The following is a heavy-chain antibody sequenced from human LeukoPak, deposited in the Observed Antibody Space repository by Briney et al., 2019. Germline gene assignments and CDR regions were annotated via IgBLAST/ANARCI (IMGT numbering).Heavy chain of an antibody. V-gene: IGHV3-23*01. CDR3: AKDYSSYGDYSGFDY. J-gene: IGHJ4*02. Sequence: GGSLRLSCAASGFTFSSYAMSWVRQAPGKGLEWVSAISGSGGSTYYADSVKGRFTISRDNSKNTLYLQMNSLRAEDTAVYYCAKDYSSYGDYSGFDYWGQGTLVTVSS. CDR2: ISGSGGST. D-gene: IGHD4-17*01. CDR1: GFTFSSYA.